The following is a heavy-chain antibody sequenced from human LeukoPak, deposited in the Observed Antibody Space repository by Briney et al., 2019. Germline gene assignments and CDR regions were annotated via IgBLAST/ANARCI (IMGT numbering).Heavy chain of an antibody. V-gene: IGHV3-21*01. CDR1: GFPFSTYT. D-gene: IGHD2-8*02. Sequence: PGGSLRLSCAASGFPFSTYTMNWVRQAPGKGLERVSSISSSSSYIYYADSMKGRFTISGDNAKNSLYLQMNNLRAEDTAVYYCARDRRYFDTGGLGGPDYWGQGTLVTVSS. J-gene: IGHJ4*02. CDR2: ISSSSSYI. CDR3: ARDRRYFDTGGLGGPDY.